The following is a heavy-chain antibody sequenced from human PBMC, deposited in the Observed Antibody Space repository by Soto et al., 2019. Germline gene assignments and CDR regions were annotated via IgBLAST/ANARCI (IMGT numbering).Heavy chain of an antibody. Sequence: PGGSLRLSCAAPGFTFSSYAMSWVRQAPGKGLEWVSAISGSGGSTYYADSVKGRFTISRDNSKNTLYLQMNSLRAEDTAVYYCAKGGAYYDYIWGSYPDDAFDIWGQGTMVTGSS. J-gene: IGHJ3*02. CDR1: GFTFSSYA. D-gene: IGHD3-16*02. V-gene: IGHV3-23*01. CDR2: ISGSGGST. CDR3: AKGGAYYDYIWGSYPDDAFDI.